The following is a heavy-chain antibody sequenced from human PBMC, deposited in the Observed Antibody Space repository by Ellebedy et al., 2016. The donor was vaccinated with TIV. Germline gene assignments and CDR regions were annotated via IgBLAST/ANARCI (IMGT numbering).Heavy chain of an antibody. D-gene: IGHD3-10*01. Sequence: SETLSLXXTVSGGSISSYYWSWIRQPAGKGLEWIGRIYTSGSTNYNPSLKSRVTMSVDTSKNQFSLKLSSVTAADTAVYYCARESTMVRGVIYYYYMDVWGKGTTVTVSS. CDR2: IYTSGST. CDR3: ARESTMVRGVIYYYYMDV. CDR1: GGSISSYY. J-gene: IGHJ6*03. V-gene: IGHV4-4*07.